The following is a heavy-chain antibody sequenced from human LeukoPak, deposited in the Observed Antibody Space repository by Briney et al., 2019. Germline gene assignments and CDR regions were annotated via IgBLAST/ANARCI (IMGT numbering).Heavy chain of an antibody. D-gene: IGHD3-10*01. Sequence: PSETLSLTCTVSGGSINSYYWGWIRQPPGKGLEWIGSIYHSGSTYYNPSLKSRVTISVDTSKNQFSLKLSSVTAADTAVYYCARVAILLWFGDDGFDPWGQGTLITVSS. V-gene: IGHV4-38-2*02. CDR3: ARVAILLWFGDDGFDP. J-gene: IGHJ5*02. CDR2: IYHSGST. CDR1: GGSINSYY.